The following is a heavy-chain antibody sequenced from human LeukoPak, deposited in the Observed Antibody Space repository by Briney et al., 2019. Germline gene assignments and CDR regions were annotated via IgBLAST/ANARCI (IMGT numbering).Heavy chain of an antibody. CDR1: GFTFSNAW. J-gene: IGHJ4*02. CDR3: ATELVIAVAPDY. V-gene: IGHV3-15*01. CDR2: IKSKTDGGTT. Sequence: GGSLRLSCAASGFTFSNAWMSWVRQAPGKGLEWVGRIKSKTDGGTTDYAAPVKGRFTISRDDSKNTLYLQMNSLKTENTAVYYCATELVIAVAPDYWGQGTLVTVSS. D-gene: IGHD6-19*01.